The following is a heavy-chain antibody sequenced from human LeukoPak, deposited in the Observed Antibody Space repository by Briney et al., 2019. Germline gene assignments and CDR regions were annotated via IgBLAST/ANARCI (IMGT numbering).Heavy chain of an antibody. CDR1: GFTFSSYA. D-gene: IGHD1-1*01. CDR2: ISYDGSNK. V-gene: IGHV3-30*04. J-gene: IGHJ3*02. Sequence: PGRSLRLSCAASGFTFSSYAMHCVRQAPGKGLGWVAVISYDGSNKYYADSVKGRFTISRDNSKNALYLQMNSLRAEDTAVYYCASGTGSGAFDIWGQGTMVTVSS. CDR3: ASGTGSGAFDI.